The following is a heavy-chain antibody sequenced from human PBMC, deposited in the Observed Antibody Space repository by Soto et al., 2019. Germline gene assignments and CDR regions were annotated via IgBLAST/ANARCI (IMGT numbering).Heavy chain of an antibody. V-gene: IGHV3-30-3*01. D-gene: IGHD2-8*01. J-gene: IGHJ3*02. CDR3: ARDRTPMVYAIQVCAFDI. Sequence: GGSLRLSCAASGFTFSSYAMHWVRQAPGQGLDWVAAISYDGSNKYYADSVKGRFTISRDNAKNSLYLQMNSLRAEDTAVYYCARDRTPMVYAIQVCAFDIWGQGTMVTVSS. CDR1: GFTFSSYA. CDR2: ISYDGSNK.